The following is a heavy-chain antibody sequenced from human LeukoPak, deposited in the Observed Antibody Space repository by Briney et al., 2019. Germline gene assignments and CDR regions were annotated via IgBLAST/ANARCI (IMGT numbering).Heavy chain of an antibody. CDR2: IYYSGST. J-gene: IGHJ4*02. CDR1: GNSISTNNYY. CDR3: ARALSYGELDY. V-gene: IGHV4-39*07. Sequence: PSETLSLTCTVSGNSISTNNYYWGWIRQPPGKGLEWIGSIYYSGSTNYNPSLKSRVTISVDTSKNQFSLKLSSVTAADTAVYYCARALSYGELDYWGQGTLVTVSS. D-gene: IGHD4-17*01.